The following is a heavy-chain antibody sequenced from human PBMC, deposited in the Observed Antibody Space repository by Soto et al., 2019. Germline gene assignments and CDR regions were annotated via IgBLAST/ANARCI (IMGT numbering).Heavy chain of an antibody. CDR3: AIVHVELYSSGWYAP. J-gene: IGHJ5*02. V-gene: IGHV1-69*13. Sequence: SAVMPSCKESGDTFSTYTSTCLIPSPGQGLEWMGGIIPRSGTSNYAQKFQGRVTITADESTSTAYMELSSLRSEDTAVYYCAIVHVELYSSGWYAPWGQGTLVTVSS. CDR1: GDTFSTYT. CDR2: IIPRSGTS. D-gene: IGHD6-19*01.